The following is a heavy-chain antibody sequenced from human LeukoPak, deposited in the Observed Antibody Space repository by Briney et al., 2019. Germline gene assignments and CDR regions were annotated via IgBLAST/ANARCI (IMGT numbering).Heavy chain of an antibody. D-gene: IGHD3-9*01. V-gene: IGHV3-20*04. CDR1: GFTFDDYG. J-gene: IGHJ6*03. CDR3: AKGSKLLVFTRDHYIAV. CDR2: INWNGGST. Sequence: GGSLRLSCAASGFTFDDYGMSWVRQAPGKGLEWVSGINWNGGSTGYADSVKGRFIISRDNSKNTLYLQMNSLRAEDTAVYYCAKGSKLLVFTRDHYIAVWGKGTSVTISS.